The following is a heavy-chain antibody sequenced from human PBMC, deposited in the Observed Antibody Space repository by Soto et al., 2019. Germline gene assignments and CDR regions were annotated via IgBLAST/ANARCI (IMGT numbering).Heavy chain of an antibody. Sequence: VASVKVSCKASGYPFSDNQIHWLRRAPGQGLEWMGRINPKSDDTNYAQKFQGRVTMTRDTSIDTAYLELTGPTSDDTATYYCARKHSLDYIRWGLDPWGQGTLVTVSS. CDR1: GYPFSDNQ. CDR2: INPKSDDT. V-gene: IGHV1-2*02. D-gene: IGHD4-4*01. CDR3: ARKHSLDYIRWGLDP. J-gene: IGHJ5*02.